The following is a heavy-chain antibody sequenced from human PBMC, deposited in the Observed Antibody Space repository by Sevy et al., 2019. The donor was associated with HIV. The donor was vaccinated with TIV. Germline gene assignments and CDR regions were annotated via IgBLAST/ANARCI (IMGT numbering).Heavy chain of an antibody. CDR3: AKDRGSSWYNWFDP. CDR2: ISGSGGST. Sequence: GGSLRLSCAASGFTFSSYAMSWVRQAPGKGLEWVSAISGSGGSTYYADSVKGRFTISRDNSKNTLYLQMNSLRADDTAVYYCAKDRGSSWYNWFDPWGQGTLVTVSS. CDR1: GFTFSSYA. J-gene: IGHJ5*02. D-gene: IGHD6-13*01. V-gene: IGHV3-23*01.